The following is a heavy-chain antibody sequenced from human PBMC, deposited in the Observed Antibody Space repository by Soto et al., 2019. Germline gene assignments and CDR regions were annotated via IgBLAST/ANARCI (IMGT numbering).Heavy chain of an antibody. V-gene: IGHV1-69*13. J-gene: IGHJ5*02. CDR2: IIPIFGTA. Sequence: SVKVSCKASGGTFSSYAISWVRQAPGQGLEWMGGIIPIFGTANYAQKFQGRVTITADESTSTAYMELSSLRSEDTAVYYCARSYCSGGSCYSGWFDPWGQGTLVTVSS. CDR1: GGTFSSYA. D-gene: IGHD2-15*01. CDR3: ARSYCSGGSCYSGWFDP.